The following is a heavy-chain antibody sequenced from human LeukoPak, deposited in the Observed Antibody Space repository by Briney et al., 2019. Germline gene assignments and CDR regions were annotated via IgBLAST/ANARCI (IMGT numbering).Heavy chain of an antibody. V-gene: IGHV4-59*01. CDR2: IYYSGST. J-gene: IGHJ3*02. Sequence: SETLSLXCTVSGGSISSYYWSWIRQPPGKGLEWIGCIYYSGSTNYNPSLKSRVTISVDTSKNQFSLKLSSVTAADTAVYYCARRADYDAFDIWGQGTMVTVSS. CDR3: ARRADYDAFDI. D-gene: IGHD5-12*01. CDR1: GGSISSYY.